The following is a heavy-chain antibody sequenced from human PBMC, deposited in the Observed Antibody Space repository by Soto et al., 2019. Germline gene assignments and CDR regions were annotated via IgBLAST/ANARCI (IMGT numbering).Heavy chain of an antibody. CDR3: ARVDGGNIDY. D-gene: IGHD3-16*01. CDR2: IIPLFRTS. V-gene: IGHV1-69*01. CDR1: GGTFSSYA. Sequence: QVPLVQSGAEVKKPGSSVKVSCKASGGTFSSYAISWVRQAPGQGLEWMGGIIPLFRTSTYAHKFQGRVTVTADESTSTVYLELRSLRSDDTAVYYCARVDGGNIDYWGQGTLVTISS. J-gene: IGHJ4*02.